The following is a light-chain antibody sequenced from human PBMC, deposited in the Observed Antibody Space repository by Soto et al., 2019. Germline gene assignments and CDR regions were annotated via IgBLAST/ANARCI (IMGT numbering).Light chain of an antibody. J-gene: IGKJ3*01. CDR1: QSVSSF. V-gene: IGKV3-11*01. Sequence: EIVLTQSPATLSLSPGERATLSCRASQSVSSFLAWYQQKSGQTPGPLISGASNRATGIPARFSGSGSGTDFTLPISSLEPEDFALYYCQHRSNWLGTFIPGTQVDIK. CDR3: QHRSNWLGT. CDR2: GAS.